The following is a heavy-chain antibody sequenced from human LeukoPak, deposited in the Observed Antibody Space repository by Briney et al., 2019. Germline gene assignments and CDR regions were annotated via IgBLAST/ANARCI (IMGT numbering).Heavy chain of an antibody. V-gene: IGHV3-23*01. J-gene: IGHJ4*02. CDR3: TYGDYDGGYFDC. Sequence: PGGSLRLSCGGSGFTFSSYAMTWARGAPGGGVEWVSPYSGWAGVTLYAVSVKGLFNISRDNSKHTVSLTINSLGAEDTAVYYCTYGDYDGGYFDCWGQGTLVTVSS. CDR2: YSGWAGVT. CDR1: GFTFSSYA. D-gene: IGHD4-17*01.